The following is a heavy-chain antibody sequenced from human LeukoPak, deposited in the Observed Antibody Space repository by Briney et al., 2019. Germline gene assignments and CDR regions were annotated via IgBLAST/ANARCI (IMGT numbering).Heavy chain of an antibody. CDR1: GFAFSAYW. CDR3: ARNFRLGNFDY. J-gene: IGHJ4*02. D-gene: IGHD3-9*01. V-gene: IGHV3-74*01. CDR2: INEDATTI. Sequence: GGSLRLSCAASGFAFSAYWMHWARQAPGKGLEWVSRINEDATTITYADSVKGRFIISRDNSKKSLYLQMNNLRAEDTAVYYCARNFRLGNFDYWGQGTLVTVSS.